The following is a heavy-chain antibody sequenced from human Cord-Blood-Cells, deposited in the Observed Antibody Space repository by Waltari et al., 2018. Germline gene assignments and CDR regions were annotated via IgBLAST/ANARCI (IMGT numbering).Heavy chain of an antibody. V-gene: IGHV1-2*04. CDR3: ARGLTGDGWNFDY. Sequence: QVQLVQSGAEVKKPGASVKVSCKASGYTFTGYYMHWVRQAPGQGLEWMGWINPNRGGTNYAQKFQGWVTMTRDTSISTAYMELSRLRSDDTAVYYCARGLTGDGWNFDYWGQGTLVTVSS. D-gene: IGHD7-27*01. J-gene: IGHJ4*02. CDR2: INPNRGGT. CDR1: GYTFTGYY.